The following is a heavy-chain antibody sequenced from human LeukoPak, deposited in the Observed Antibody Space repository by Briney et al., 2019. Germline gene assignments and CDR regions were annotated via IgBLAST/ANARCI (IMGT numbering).Heavy chain of an antibody. Sequence: PGGSLRLSCAASGFSFSSYSMTWVRQAPGKGLEWLSFISSISSTIYYADSVQGRFTVSRDNVENSLYLQMNSLRDEDTAVYYCARPRSGWWDFDYWGQGTLVTVSS. CDR3: ARPRSGWWDFDY. CDR1: GFSFSSYS. D-gene: IGHD6-19*01. J-gene: IGHJ4*02. CDR2: ISSISSTI. V-gene: IGHV3-48*02.